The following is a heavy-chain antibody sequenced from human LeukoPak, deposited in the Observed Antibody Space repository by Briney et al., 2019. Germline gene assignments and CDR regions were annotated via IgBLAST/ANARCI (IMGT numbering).Heavy chain of an antibody. CDR3: ARYHDYDFWSGNWFDP. V-gene: IGHV1-18*01. D-gene: IGHD3-3*01. CDR1: GYTFTSYG. J-gene: IGHJ5*02. CDR2: ISAYNGNT. Sequence: GASVKASCKASGYTFTSYGISWVRQAPGQGLEWMGWISAYNGNTNYAQKLQGRVTMTTDTSTSTAYMELRSLRSDDTAVYCCARYHDYDFWSGNWFDPWGQGTLVTVSS.